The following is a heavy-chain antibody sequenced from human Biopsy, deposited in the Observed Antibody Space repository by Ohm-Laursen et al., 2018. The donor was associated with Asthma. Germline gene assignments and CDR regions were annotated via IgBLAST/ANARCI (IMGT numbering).Heavy chain of an antibody. Sequence: TLSLTCVVGGAYIGSRDHHWSWIRQSPGTGLEWIGFVFWSGTTHYNRSLERRLSISIETTRNEFSMTLRSVTAADTAVYFCARVASYGDLYFGIDVWGPGTTVSVS. CDR1: GAYIGSRDHH. CDR2: VFWSGTT. J-gene: IGHJ6*02. D-gene: IGHD4-17*01. CDR3: ARVASYGDLYFGIDV. V-gene: IGHV4-30-4*01.